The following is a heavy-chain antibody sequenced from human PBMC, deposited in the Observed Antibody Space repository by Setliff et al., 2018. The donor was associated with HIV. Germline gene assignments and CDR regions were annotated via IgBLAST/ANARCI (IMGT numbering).Heavy chain of an antibody. CDR1: GGSFSSHY. D-gene: IGHD2-21*02. CDR2: FYYSRST. V-gene: IGHV4-59*11. Sequence: SETLSLTCTVSGGSFSSHYWSWIRQPPGKGLEWIGSFYYSRSTNNNPSLKSRVTISVDTSKNQFSLKLSSVTAADTAVYYCAREGRGDWSYYFDYWGQGTLVTVSS. CDR3: AREGRGDWSYYFDY. J-gene: IGHJ4*02.